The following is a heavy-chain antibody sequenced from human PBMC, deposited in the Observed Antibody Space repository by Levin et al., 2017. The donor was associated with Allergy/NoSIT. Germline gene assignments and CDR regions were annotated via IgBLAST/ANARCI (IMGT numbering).Heavy chain of an antibody. CDR1: GFTFSTHR. Sequence: PGGSLRLSCAASGFTFSTHRMNWVRQAPGKGLEWVSHIDPSSSDIHYADSVKGRFTISRDNAKNSLYLQMHSLRADDTAVYYCVRARLLGHDLDVWGQGTLVTVSS. CDR2: IDPSSSDI. J-gene: IGHJ4*02. D-gene: IGHD3-22*01. CDR3: VRARLLGHDLDV. V-gene: IGHV3-48*01.